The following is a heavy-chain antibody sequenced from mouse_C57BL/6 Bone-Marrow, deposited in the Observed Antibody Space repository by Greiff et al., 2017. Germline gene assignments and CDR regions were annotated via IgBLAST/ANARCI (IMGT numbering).Heavy chain of an antibody. CDR2: IWSGGST. CDR3: ARKAFYYGSSYYAMDY. J-gene: IGHJ4*01. V-gene: IGHV2-2*01. D-gene: IGHD1-1*01. Sequence: QVQLQQSGPGLVQPSQSLSITCTVSGFSLTSYGVHWVRQSPGKGLEWLGVIWSGGSTDYNAAFISRLSLSKDNSKSQVFFKMNSLQADDTAIYYCARKAFYYGSSYYAMDYWGQGTSVTVSS. CDR1: GFSLTSYG.